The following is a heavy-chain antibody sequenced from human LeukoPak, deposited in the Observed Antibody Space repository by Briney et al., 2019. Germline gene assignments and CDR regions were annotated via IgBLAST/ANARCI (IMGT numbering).Heavy chain of an antibody. CDR3: AKAKTQAMVLPGNY. CDR2: ISGSGDST. Sequence: GGSLRLSCAASGFTFSSYAMSWVRQAPGKGLEWVSAISGSGDSTYSTDSVKGRFTISRDNSKNTLYLQMNSLRAEDTAVYYCAKAKTQAMVLPGNYWGQGTLVTVSS. J-gene: IGHJ4*02. V-gene: IGHV3-23*01. D-gene: IGHD5-18*01. CDR1: GFTFSSYA.